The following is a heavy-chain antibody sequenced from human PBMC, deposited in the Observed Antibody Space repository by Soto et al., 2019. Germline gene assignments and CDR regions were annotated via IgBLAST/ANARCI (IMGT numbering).Heavy chain of an antibody. CDR3: ARGFMVRGVFAY. CDR2: INHSGST. V-gene: IGHV4-34*01. D-gene: IGHD3-10*01. Sequence: PSETLSLTCAVYGGSFSGYYWSWIRQPPGKGLEWIGEINHSGSTNYNPSLKSRVTISVDTSKNQFSLKLSSVTAADTAVYYCARGFMVRGVFAYWGEGPLFTVSS. J-gene: IGHJ4*02. CDR1: GGSFSGYY.